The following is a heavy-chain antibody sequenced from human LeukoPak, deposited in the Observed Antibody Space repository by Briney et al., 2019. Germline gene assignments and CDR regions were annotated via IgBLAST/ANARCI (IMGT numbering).Heavy chain of an antibody. Sequence: GGSLRLSCAASGFTFSSYSMNWVRQAPGKGLEWVSSISSSSSYIYYADSVKGRFTISRDNAKNSLYLQMNSLRAEDTAVYYCARERHCSSTSCYGQRGWFDPWGQGTLVIVSS. CDR3: ARERHCSSTSCYGQRGWFDP. CDR1: GFTFSSYS. V-gene: IGHV3-21*01. CDR2: ISSSSSYI. J-gene: IGHJ5*02. D-gene: IGHD2-2*01.